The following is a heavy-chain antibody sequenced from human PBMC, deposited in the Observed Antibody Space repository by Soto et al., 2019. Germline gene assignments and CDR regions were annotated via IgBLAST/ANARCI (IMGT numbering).Heavy chain of an antibody. CDR1: GFTFSSYA. V-gene: IGHV3-30-3*01. J-gene: IGHJ5*02. CDR3: ARGRITIFGVVISP. Sequence: QVQLVESGGGVVQPGRSLRLSCAASGFTFSSYAMHWVRQAPGKGLEWVAVISYDGSNKYYADSVKGRFTISRDNSKNTLYLQMNSLRAEDTAVYYCARGRITIFGVVISPWGQGTLVTVSS. CDR2: ISYDGSNK. D-gene: IGHD3-3*01.